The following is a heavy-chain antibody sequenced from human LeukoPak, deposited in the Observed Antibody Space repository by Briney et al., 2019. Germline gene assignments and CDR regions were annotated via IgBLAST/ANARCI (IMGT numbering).Heavy chain of an antibody. CDR1: GGSISSYY. Sequence: SETLSLTCTVSGGSISSYYWSWIRQPAGKGLEWIGRIYTSGSTNYNPSLKSRVTMSVDTSKNQFSLKLSSVTAADTAVYYCARATYYDSSGYYRAGAFDIWGQGTMVTVSS. J-gene: IGHJ3*02. CDR2: IYTSGST. CDR3: ARATYYDSSGYYRAGAFDI. V-gene: IGHV4-4*07. D-gene: IGHD3-22*01.